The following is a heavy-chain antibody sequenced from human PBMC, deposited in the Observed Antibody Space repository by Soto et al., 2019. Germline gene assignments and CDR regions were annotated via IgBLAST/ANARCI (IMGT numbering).Heavy chain of an antibody. J-gene: IGHJ4*02. CDR3: ARRWEMTTIGYFDY. D-gene: IGHD4-4*01. CDR1: GGSISSGDYY. CDR2: IYYSGST. Sequence: QVQLQESGPGLVKPSQTLSLTCTVSGGSISSGDYYWSWIRQAPGKGLEWIGYIYYSGSTYYNPSLKSRVTXQVXTXINPFSLKVSSVTAAHTAVYYCARRWEMTTIGYFDYWGQGTLVTVSS. V-gene: IGHV4-30-4*01.